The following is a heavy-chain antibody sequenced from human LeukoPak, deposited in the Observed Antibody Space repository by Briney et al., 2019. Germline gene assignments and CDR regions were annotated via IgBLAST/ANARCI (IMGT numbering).Heavy chain of an antibody. CDR3: ARDLFGYDFWSGYSGYFDY. V-gene: IGHV1-2*02. CDR1: GYTVTGYY. CDR2: INPNSGGT. D-gene: IGHD3-3*01. J-gene: IGHJ4*02. Sequence: GASVKVSCKASGYTVTGYYMHWVRQAPGQGHEWMGWINPNSGGTNYAQKFQGRVTMTRDTSISTAYMELSRLRSDDTAVYYCARDLFGYDFWSGYSGYFDYWGQGTLVTVSS.